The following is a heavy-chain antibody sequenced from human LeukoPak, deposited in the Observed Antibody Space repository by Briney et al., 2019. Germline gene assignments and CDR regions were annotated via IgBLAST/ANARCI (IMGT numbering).Heavy chain of an antibody. Sequence: SETLSLTCTVSGGSISSYYWSWIRQPPGKGLEWIGYIYYSGSTNYNPSLKSRVTISVDTSKNQFSLKLSSVTAADTAVYYCARQGSTYYYGSGSGGRNSYDAFGIWGQGTMVTVSS. CDR3: ARQGSTYYYGSGSGGRNSYDAFGI. CDR2: IYYSGST. D-gene: IGHD3-10*01. V-gene: IGHV4-59*08. CDR1: GGSISSYY. J-gene: IGHJ3*02.